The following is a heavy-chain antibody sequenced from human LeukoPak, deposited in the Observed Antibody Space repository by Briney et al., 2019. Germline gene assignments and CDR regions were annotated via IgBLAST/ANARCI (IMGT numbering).Heavy chain of an antibody. Sequence: SETLSLTCAVSGYSISSGYYWGWIRQPPGQGLEWIGSIYHSGSTYYNPSLKSRVTISVDTSKNQFSLKLSSVTAADTAVYYCARHWRGAGTTGYFDYWGQGTLVTVSS. CDR1: GYSISSGYY. V-gene: IGHV4-38-2*01. CDR2: IYHSGST. D-gene: IGHD1-1*01. J-gene: IGHJ4*02. CDR3: ARHWRGAGTTGYFDY.